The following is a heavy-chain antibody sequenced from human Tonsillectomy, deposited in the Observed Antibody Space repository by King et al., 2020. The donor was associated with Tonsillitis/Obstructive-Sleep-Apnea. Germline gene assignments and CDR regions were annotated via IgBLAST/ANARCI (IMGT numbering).Heavy chain of an antibody. Sequence: EVQLVESGGGLVQPGESLRLSCAASGFTFSSFEMNWVRQAPGKGLEWVSYISSSGSTIYYEDSVKGRFTISRDNAKKSLYLQMNSLRAEDTAVYYCARDTDSDAFDIWGQGPMVTVSS. CDR2: ISSSGSTI. CDR1: GFTFSSFE. D-gene: IGHD2-15*01. CDR3: ARDTDSDAFDI. V-gene: IGHV3-48*03. J-gene: IGHJ3*02.